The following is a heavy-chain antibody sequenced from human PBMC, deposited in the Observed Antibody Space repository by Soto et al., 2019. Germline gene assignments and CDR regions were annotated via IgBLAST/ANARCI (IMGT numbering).Heavy chain of an antibody. V-gene: IGHV3-30*18. D-gene: IGHD3-22*01. CDR2: ISYDGSNK. J-gene: IGHJ4*02. CDR1: GFTFSSYG. Sequence: GGSLRLSCAASGFTFSSYGVHWVRQAPGKGLEWVAVISYDGSNKYYADSVKGRFTISRDNSKNTLYLQMNSLRAEDTAVYYCAKEYDSSGYYYDYWGQGTLVTVS. CDR3: AKEYDSSGYYYDY.